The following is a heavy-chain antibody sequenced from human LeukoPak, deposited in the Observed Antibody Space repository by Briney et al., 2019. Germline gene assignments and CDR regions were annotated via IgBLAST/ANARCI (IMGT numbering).Heavy chain of an antibody. Sequence: GGSLRPSCAASGFTFSDYYMSWIRQAPGKGLEWVSYISSSGSTIYYADSVKGRFTISRDNSKNTLYLQMNSLRAEDTAVYYCAKPVVVTAIRNNYFDYWGQGTLVTVSS. CDR3: AKPVVVTAIRNNYFDY. V-gene: IGHV3-11*01. J-gene: IGHJ4*02. CDR2: ISSSGSTI. CDR1: GFTFSDYY. D-gene: IGHD2-21*02.